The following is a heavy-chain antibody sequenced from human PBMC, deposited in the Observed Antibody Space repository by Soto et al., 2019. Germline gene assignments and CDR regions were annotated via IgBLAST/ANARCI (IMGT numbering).Heavy chain of an antibody. CDR1: GFTFSSYA. CDR3: ARESEVAADLDY. Sequence: GGSLRLSCAASGFTFSSYAMHWVRQAPGKGLEWVAVISYDGSNKYYADSVKGRFTIPRDNSKNTLYLQMNSLRAEDTAVYYCARESEVAADLDYWGQGTLVTVSS. CDR2: ISYDGSNK. J-gene: IGHJ4*02. D-gene: IGHD6-19*01. V-gene: IGHV3-30-3*01.